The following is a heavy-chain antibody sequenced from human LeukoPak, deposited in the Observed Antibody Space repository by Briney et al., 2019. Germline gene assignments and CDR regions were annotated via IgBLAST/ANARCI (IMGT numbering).Heavy chain of an antibody. Sequence: GGSLRLSCAASGFTFSSYRMNWVRQAPGEGLEWVSSISSSSSYIYYADSVKGRFTISRDNAKNSLYLQMNSLRAEDTAVYYCAGIYYGSGSFDYWGQGTLVTGSS. D-gene: IGHD3-10*01. CDR3: AGIYYGSGSFDY. V-gene: IGHV3-21*01. J-gene: IGHJ4*02. CDR1: GFTFSSYR. CDR2: ISSSSSYI.